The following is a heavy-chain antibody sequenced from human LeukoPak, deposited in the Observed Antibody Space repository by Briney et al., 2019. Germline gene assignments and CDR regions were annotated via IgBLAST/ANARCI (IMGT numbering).Heavy chain of an antibody. Sequence: ASVKVSCKASGYTFTSYGISWVRQAPGQGREWVGWISAYNGNTNYAQKLQGTVTMTTDTSTRTAYMELRSLRSDDTAVYYCARVLFSGYSYGLLSWYFDLWGRGTLVTVSS. J-gene: IGHJ2*01. CDR2: ISAYNGNT. CDR1: GYTFTSYG. V-gene: IGHV1-18*01. D-gene: IGHD5-18*01. CDR3: ARVLFSGYSYGLLSWYFDL.